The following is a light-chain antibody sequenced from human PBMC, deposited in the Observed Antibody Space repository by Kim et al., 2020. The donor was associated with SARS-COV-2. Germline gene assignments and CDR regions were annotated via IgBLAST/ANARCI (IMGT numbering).Light chain of an antibody. Sequence: DIVMTQSPDSLAVSLGERATINCKSSQNLLFSSNNKNYLAWYQQKPGQPPKLLFYWASTRESGVPDRFSGSGSGTYFTLTINTLRAEDVAVYYCQQYYTTPLTFGGGTKVDIK. CDR2: WAS. CDR3: QQYYTTPLT. CDR1: QNLLFSSNNKNY. J-gene: IGKJ4*01. V-gene: IGKV4-1*01.